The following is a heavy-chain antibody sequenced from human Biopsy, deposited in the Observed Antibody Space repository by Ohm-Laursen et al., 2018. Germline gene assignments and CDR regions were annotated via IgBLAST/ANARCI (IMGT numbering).Heavy chain of an antibody. V-gene: IGHV1-8*01. D-gene: IGHD1-7*01. CDR1: GYTFTSYV. J-gene: IGHJ5*02. CDR3: GRAVRNQLLTDP. Sequence: ASVKVSCKASGYTFTSYVITWGRQASGQGPEWIGWLNPVSGNSNFGQKFRGRVTVTSDTSISTAYMELSGLTSDDTATYYCGRAVRNQLLTDPWGQGTLVTVTS. CDR2: LNPVSGNS.